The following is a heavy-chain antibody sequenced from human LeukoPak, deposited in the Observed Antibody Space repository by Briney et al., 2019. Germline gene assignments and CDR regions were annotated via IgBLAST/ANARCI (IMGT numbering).Heavy chain of an antibody. V-gene: IGHV3-23*01. D-gene: IGHD2-2*01. Sequence: GGSLRLSCAASGFTFSSYAMSWVRQAPGKGLEWVSAISGSGGSTYYADSVKGRFTISRDNSKNTLYLQMNSLKTEDTAVYYCTTDRGVDCSSTSCYLYYFDYWGQGTLVTVSS. CDR2: ISGSGGST. CDR1: GFTFSSYA. J-gene: IGHJ4*02. CDR3: TTDRGVDCSSTSCYLYYFDY.